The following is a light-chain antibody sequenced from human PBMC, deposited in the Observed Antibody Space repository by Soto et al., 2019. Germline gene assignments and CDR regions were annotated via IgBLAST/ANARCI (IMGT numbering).Light chain of an antibody. CDR2: AAS. CDR3: QQLDSYPVT. Sequence: IQLTQSPSSLSASVGDRVTITCRASQGISSYLAWYRQEAGKAPKLLIYAASTLQSGVPSRFSGSGYGTDFTLTINILQPEDFATYYCQQLDSYPVTFGGGTKVEIK. CDR1: QGISSY. V-gene: IGKV1-9*01. J-gene: IGKJ4*01.